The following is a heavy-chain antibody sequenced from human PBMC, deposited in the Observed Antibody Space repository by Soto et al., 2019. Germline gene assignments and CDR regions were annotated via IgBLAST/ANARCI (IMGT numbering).Heavy chain of an antibody. CDR1: GFSIGDNY. CDR2: ISGSGGST. CDR3: ARELGYCSSTSCYRGDAFDI. Sequence: GGSLRLSCAASGFSIGDNYMTWVRQAPGKGLEWVSAISGSGGSTYYADSVKGRFTISRDNSKNTLYLQMNSLRAEDTAVYYCARELGYCSSTSCYRGDAFDIWGQGTMVTVS. D-gene: IGHD2-2*01. J-gene: IGHJ3*02. V-gene: IGHV3-23*01.